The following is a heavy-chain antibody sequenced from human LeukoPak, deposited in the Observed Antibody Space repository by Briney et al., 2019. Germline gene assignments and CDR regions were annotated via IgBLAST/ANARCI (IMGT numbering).Heavy chain of an antibody. V-gene: IGHV4-59*01. CDR2: IYYSGST. D-gene: IGHD3-22*01. CDR1: GGSISNYY. Sequence: SETLSLTCTVSGGSISNYYWSWIRQPPGKGLEWIGYIYYSGSTNYNPSLKSRVTISVDTSKNQFSLKLSSVTAADTAVYYCARVLFDSSGYYHYYYYMDVWGKGTTVTISS. CDR3: ARVLFDSSGYYHYYYYMDV. J-gene: IGHJ6*03.